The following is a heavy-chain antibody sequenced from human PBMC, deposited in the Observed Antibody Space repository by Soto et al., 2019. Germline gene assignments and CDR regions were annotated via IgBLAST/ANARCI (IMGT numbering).Heavy chain of an antibody. Sequence: QVQLQQWGAGLLKPSETLSLTCAVYGGSFSGYYWSWIRQPPGKGLEWIGEINHSGSTNYNPSLKSRVTISVDTSKNQFYLKLSSVTAADTAVYYCARIPTAAAGYYFDYWGQGTLVTVSS. CDR2: INHSGST. CDR3: ARIPTAAAGYYFDY. CDR1: GGSFSGYY. D-gene: IGHD6-13*01. V-gene: IGHV4-34*01. J-gene: IGHJ4*02.